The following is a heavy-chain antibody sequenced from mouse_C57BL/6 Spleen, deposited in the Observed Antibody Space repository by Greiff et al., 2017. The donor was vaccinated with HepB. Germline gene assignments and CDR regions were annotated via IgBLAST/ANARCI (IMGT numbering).Heavy chain of an antibody. D-gene: IGHD1-1*01. CDR3: ARSHGSSYSYAMDY. CDR2: ISSGSSTI. CDR1: GFTFSDYG. J-gene: IGHJ4*01. V-gene: IGHV5-17*01. Sequence: EVQLVESGGGLVKPGGSLKLSCAASGFTFSDYGMHWVRQAPEKGLEWVAYISSGSSTIYYADTVKGRFTISRDNAKNTLFLQMTSLRSEDTAMYYCARSHGSSYSYAMDYWGQGTSVTVSS.